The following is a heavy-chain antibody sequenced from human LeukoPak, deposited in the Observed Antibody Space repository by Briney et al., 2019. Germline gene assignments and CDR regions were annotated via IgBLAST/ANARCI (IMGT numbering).Heavy chain of an antibody. V-gene: IGHV4-59*01. J-gene: IGHJ6*02. Sequence: SETLTLTCTVSGGSISSYYWNWIRQPPGKGLEWIGYIYYSGSTNYNPSLKSRVTISVDTSKNQFSLKLSSVTAADTAVYYCARVPRRDYYYGMDVWGQGTTVTVSS. CDR3: ARVPRRDYYYGMDV. CDR2: IYYSGST. CDR1: GGSISSYY.